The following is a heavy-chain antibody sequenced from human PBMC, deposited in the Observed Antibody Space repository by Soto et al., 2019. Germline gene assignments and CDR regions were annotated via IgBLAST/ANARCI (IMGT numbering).Heavy chain of an antibody. CDR1: AYTFTGYY. Sequence: QVQLVQSGSEVKKPGDSVRVSCKASAYTFTGYYIHWVRQAPGQGPEWMGWMNPSNSDTRYAPQLQGRVTMTRDTSINTAYMDLRSLAPDDTAVYYCARDGPGAGNDDFDYWGQGTLFTVSS. V-gene: IGHV1-2*02. CDR2: MNPSNSDT. CDR3: ARDGPGAGNDDFDY. D-gene: IGHD6-13*01. J-gene: IGHJ4*02.